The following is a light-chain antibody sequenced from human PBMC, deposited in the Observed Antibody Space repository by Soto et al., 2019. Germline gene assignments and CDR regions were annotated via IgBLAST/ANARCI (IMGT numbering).Light chain of an antibody. J-gene: IGKJ5*01. Sequence: EIVLTQSPATLSLSPGERVTLSCRASQSVRNYLAWYQQKPGQAPRLLIYDTSNRATGIPARFSGSGSGTDFTLTISSLEPEEFAVYYCQQRYDWPPITFGQGTRLEIK. CDR2: DTS. CDR3: QQRYDWPPIT. CDR1: QSVRNY. V-gene: IGKV3-11*01.